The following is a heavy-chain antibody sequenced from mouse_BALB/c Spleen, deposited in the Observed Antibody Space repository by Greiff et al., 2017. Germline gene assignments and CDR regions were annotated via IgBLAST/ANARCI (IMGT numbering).Heavy chain of an antibody. CDR1: GYTFTSYT. D-gene: IGHD1-2*01. Sequence: VMLVESGAELARPGASVKMSCKASGYTFTSYTMHWVKQRPGQGLEWIGYINPSSGYTNYNQKFKDKATLTADKSSSTAYMQLSSLTSEDSAVYYCATSPHYYGYYYAMDYWGQGTSVTVSS. V-gene: IGHV1-4*01. J-gene: IGHJ4*01. CDR3: ATSPHYYGYYYAMDY. CDR2: INPSSGYT.